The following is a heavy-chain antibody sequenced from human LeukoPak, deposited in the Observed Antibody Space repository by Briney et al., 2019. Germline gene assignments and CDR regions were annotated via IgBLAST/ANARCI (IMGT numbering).Heavy chain of an antibody. Sequence: SETLSLTCTVSGGSISSYYWSWIRQPPGKGLEWIGYIYYSGSTNYNPSPKSRVTISVDTSKNQFSLKLSSVTAADTAVYYCASEGLALAGNFYYWGQGALVTVSS. CDR2: IYYSGST. CDR1: GGSISSYY. CDR3: ASEGLALAGNFYY. V-gene: IGHV4-59*08. D-gene: IGHD6-19*01. J-gene: IGHJ4*02.